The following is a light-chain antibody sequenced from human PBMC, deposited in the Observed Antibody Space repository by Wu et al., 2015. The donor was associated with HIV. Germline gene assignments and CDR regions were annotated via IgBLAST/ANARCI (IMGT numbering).Light chain of an antibody. CDR3: QQYNSYSYT. CDR2: KAS. CDR1: QSISSW. Sequence: DIQMTQSPSTLSASVGDRVIITCRASQSISSWLAWYQQKPGKAPNLLIYKASSLESGVPSRFSGSGSGTEFTLTISSLQPDDFATYYCQQYNSYSYTFGLGDQAGDQT. J-gene: IGKJ2*01. V-gene: IGKV1-5*03.